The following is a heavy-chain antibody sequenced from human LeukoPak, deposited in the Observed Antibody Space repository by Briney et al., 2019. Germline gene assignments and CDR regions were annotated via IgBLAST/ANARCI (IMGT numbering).Heavy chain of an antibody. Sequence: SGGSLRLSCAASGFTFSSYAMYWVRQAPGKGLEYVSGISSNGGSTYDANSVKGRFTISRDNSKSTLYLRMGSLRAEDMAVYYCARVSSGWIKGPLDYWSQGALVTVSS. CDR3: ARVSSGWIKGPLDY. J-gene: IGHJ4*02. CDR1: GFTFSSYA. V-gene: IGHV3-64*01. CDR2: ISSNGGST. D-gene: IGHD6-19*01.